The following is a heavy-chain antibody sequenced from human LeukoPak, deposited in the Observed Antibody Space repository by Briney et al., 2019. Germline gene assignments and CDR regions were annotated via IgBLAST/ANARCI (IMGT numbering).Heavy chain of an antibody. D-gene: IGHD3-16*02. V-gene: IGHV3-64*01. CDR1: GFTFSSYA. CDR3: AKDRLRLGELSLFDY. J-gene: IGHJ4*02. Sequence: GGSLRLSCAASGFTFSSYAMHWVRQAPGKGLEYVSAISSNGGSTYYANSVKGRFTISRDNSKNTLYLQMGSLRAEDTAVYYCAKDRLRLGELSLFDYWGQGTLVTVSS. CDR2: ISSNGGST.